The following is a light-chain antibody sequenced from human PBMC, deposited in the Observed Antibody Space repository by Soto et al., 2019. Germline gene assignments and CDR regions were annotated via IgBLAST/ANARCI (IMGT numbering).Light chain of an antibody. V-gene: IGKV3-11*01. Sequence: EIVLTQSPATLSLSPGERATLSCRVSQSVSDSLAWFQHKPGQAPRLLIFHASSRAAGTPARFSGSGSGTDFSLTISSLEPEDFAVYYCQHRSNWPQTFGQGTRVEFK. CDR1: QSVSDS. J-gene: IGKJ1*01. CDR2: HAS. CDR3: QHRSNWPQT.